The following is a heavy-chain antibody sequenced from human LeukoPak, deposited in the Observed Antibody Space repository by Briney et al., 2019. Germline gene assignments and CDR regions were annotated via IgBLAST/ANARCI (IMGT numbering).Heavy chain of an antibody. V-gene: IGHV5-51*01. CDR2: IFPSDSDT. Sequence: KTGESLKISCKTSGYSFNSYWIGWVRQMPGKGLEWMGIIFPSDSDTRYSPSFQGQVTISADKSISAAYLQWSSLKASDTAIYYCARRGTNEYFDLWGRGTLVTVSS. J-gene: IGHJ2*01. CDR3: ARRGTNEYFDL. D-gene: IGHD1-1*01. CDR1: GYSFNSYW.